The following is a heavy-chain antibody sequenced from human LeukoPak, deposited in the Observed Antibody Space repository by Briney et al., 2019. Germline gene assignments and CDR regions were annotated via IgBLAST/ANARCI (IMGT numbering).Heavy chain of an antibody. CDR1: GFTFGDYA. CDR3: TSSYDFGAFYGMDV. CDR2: IRSKAYGGTT. V-gene: IGHV3-49*04. Sequence: GGSLRLSCTASGFTFGDYAMSWVRQAPGKGLEWVGFIRSKAYGGTTEYAASVKGRFTISRDDSKSIAYLQMNGLKTEDTAVYYCTSSYDFGAFYGMDVWGQGTTVTVSS. J-gene: IGHJ6*02. D-gene: IGHD3-3*01.